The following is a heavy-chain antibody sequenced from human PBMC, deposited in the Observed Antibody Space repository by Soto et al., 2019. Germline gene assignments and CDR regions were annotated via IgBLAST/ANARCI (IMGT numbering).Heavy chain of an antibody. CDR2: IYSGGST. CDR3: AADSHKGY. D-gene: IGHD3-22*01. Sequence: EEQLVESGGDLVQPGGSLRLSCAASGFTVSNNYMSWVRQAPGKGLEWVSLIYSGGSTYYADSVKGRFTTSRYSSKNTLYLQINSLRDYDTARYYCAADSHKGYWGQGTLVTVSS. J-gene: IGHJ4*02. CDR1: GFTVSNNY. V-gene: IGHV3-66*01.